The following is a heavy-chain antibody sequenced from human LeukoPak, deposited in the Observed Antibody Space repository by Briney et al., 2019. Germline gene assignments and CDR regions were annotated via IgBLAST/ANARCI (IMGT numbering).Heavy chain of an antibody. D-gene: IGHD3-22*01. V-gene: IGHV3-23*01. CDR1: GFTFSSYA. J-gene: IGHJ4*02. CDR2: ISGSGGSI. CDR3: AKEGYYYDSSGYYLGY. Sequence: GGSLRLSCAASGFTFSSYAMSWVRQAPGKGLEWVSAISGSGGSIYYADSVKGRFTISRDNSKNTLYLQMNSLRAEDTAVYYCAKEGYYYDSSGYYLGYWGQGTLVTVSS.